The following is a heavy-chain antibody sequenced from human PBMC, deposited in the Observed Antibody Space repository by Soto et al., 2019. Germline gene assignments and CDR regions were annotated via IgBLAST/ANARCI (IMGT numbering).Heavy chain of an antibody. V-gene: IGHV1-18*01. J-gene: IGHJ5*02. CDR2: ISAYNGNT. Sequence: ASVKVSCKASGYTFTSYGISWVRQAPGQGLEWMGWISAYNGNTNYAQKLQGRVTMTTDTSTSTAYMELRSLRSDDTAVYYCAEFWSGYGLFDPWGQGTLVTVSS. CDR1: GYTFTSYG. D-gene: IGHD3-3*01. CDR3: AEFWSGYGLFDP.